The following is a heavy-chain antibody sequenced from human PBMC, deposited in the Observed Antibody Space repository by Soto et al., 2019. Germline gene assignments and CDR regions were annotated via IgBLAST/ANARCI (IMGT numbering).Heavy chain of an antibody. D-gene: IGHD6-13*01. Sequence: QVQLQQSGPGLVKPSQTLSLTCAISGDSVSSNSAAWNWIRQSPSRGLEWLGRTYYRSKWYNDYAVSVKGRITINPDTSKNQLSLQLNSVTPEDTAVYYCAREGGYSSSWSGVIQHWGQGTLVTVSS. J-gene: IGHJ1*01. CDR3: AREGGYSSSWSGVIQH. CDR2: TYYRSKWYN. CDR1: GDSVSSNSAA. V-gene: IGHV6-1*01.